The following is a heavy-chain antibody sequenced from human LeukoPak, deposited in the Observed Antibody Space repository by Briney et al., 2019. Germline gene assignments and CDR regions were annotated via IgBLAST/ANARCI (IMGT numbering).Heavy chain of an antibody. CDR1: GFTFRSYW. D-gene: IGHD2-8*01. Sequence: HPGGSPRLSCPASGFTFRSYWMTWVRQAPGKGLEWVANIKLDGSEKYYVDSVKGRFTISRDNAKNSLYLQLNSLRAEDTAVYYCARAIVLGTAIWFDHWGQGTLVAVSS. J-gene: IGHJ5*02. V-gene: IGHV3-7*01. CDR2: IKLDGSEK. CDR3: ARAIVLGTAIWFDH.